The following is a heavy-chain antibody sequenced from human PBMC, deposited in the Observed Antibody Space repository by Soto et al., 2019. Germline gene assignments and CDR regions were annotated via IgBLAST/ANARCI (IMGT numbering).Heavy chain of an antibody. CDR1: GGSIRSDDYY. J-gene: IGHJ4*02. Sequence: SETLSLTCTVSGGSIRSDDYYWSWIRHPPGKGLEWIGYIYYNGRTDYNPSLKSRVFISIDTSKNQFSLNLNSVSAADTAVYYCARDRSNSPDYFDIWGPGTLVTVSS. CDR2: IYYNGRT. CDR3: ARDRSNSPDYFDI. D-gene: IGHD6-6*01. V-gene: IGHV4-30-4*01.